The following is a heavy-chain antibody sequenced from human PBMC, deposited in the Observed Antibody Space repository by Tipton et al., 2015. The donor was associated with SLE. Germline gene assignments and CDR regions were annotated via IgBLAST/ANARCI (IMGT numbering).Heavy chain of an antibody. Sequence: SLRLSCAASGFTFSTYGMHWVRQAPGKGLEWVAFIRYDGSNKYYADSVKGRFTISRDNSKNTLYLQMNSLRAEDTAVYYCAKDSTIFGVVIWFFDSWGQGTLVTVSS. V-gene: IGHV3-30*02. J-gene: IGHJ4*02. CDR3: AKDSTIFGVVIWFFDS. CDR2: IRYDGSNK. D-gene: IGHD3-3*01. CDR1: GFTFSTYG.